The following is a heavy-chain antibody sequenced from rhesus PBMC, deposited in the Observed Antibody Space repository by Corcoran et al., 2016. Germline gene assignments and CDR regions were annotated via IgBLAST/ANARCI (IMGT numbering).Heavy chain of an antibody. V-gene: IGHV4-143*01. D-gene: IGHD3-28*01. CDR2: IYGTIEST. J-gene: IGHJ4*01. CDR3: ARQRDGSGYYRVDY. CDR1: GGSITDSYS. Sequence: QVHLQESGPGLVKPSETLSLPCTVSGGSITDSYSWNWLRHPPGKGLEWMGRIYGTIESTSDNTSLKSRVTSSKDTSKNQFSLKLTAVTAADTAVYYCARQRDGSGYYRVDYWGQGVLVTVSS.